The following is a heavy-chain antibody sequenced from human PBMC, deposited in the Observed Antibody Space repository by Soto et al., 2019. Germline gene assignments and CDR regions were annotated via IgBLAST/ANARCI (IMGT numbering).Heavy chain of an antibody. CDR1: GYTFTSYD. D-gene: IGHD6-13*01. Sequence: AAVKVSCKASGYTFTSYDMHWVRQAPGQGLEWMGIINPSGGRTSYAQKFQGRVTMTMDTSTSTVYMELSSLRSEDTAVYYCARDRVAAAGTNWFDPWGQGTLVTVSS. J-gene: IGHJ5*02. CDR2: INPSGGRT. V-gene: IGHV1-46*01. CDR3: ARDRVAAAGTNWFDP.